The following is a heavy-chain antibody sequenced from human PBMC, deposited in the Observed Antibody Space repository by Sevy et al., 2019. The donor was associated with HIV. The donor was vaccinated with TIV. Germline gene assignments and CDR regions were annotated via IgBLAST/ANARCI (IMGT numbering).Heavy chain of an antibody. CDR3: ETGGSGYYTSFDY. V-gene: IGHV1-24*01. D-gene: IGHD3-3*01. CDR1: GYTLTELS. Sequence: ASVKVSCKVSGYTLTELSMHWVRQAPGKGLEWMGGFDPEDGETIYAQKFQGRVTMTEDTSTDTACMELSSLRSEDTAGYYCETGGSGYYTSFDYWGQGTLVTVSS. CDR2: FDPEDGET. J-gene: IGHJ4*02.